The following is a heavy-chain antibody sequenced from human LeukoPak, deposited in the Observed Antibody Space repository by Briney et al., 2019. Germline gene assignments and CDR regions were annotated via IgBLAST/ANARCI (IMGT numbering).Heavy chain of an antibody. D-gene: IGHD3/OR15-3a*01. CDR2: MKPHRGDA. V-gene: IGHV1-8*01. CDR1: GYSFTTDD. Sequence: ASEKVSCKTSGYSFTTDDIKWGRVRHATGQGPEWIGWMKPHRGDAASRQRFPDTGFTSSDTSTKTAYLELSGLTYDDTAVYYCARGPDTTSWTAEYFQLWGQGTLVSVSS. J-gene: IGHJ1*01. CDR3: ARGPDTTSWTAEYFQL.